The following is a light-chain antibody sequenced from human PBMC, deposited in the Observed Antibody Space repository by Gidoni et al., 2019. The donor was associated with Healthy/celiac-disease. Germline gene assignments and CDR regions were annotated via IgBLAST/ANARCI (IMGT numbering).Light chain of an antibody. Sequence: QSALTQPRSVSGSPGQSVTIPCTGTSSDVGGYNYVSWYQQHPGKAPKLMIDDVSKRPSGVPDRFSGSKSGNTASLTISGLQAEDEADYYCCSYAGSYNVVFGGGTKLTVL. CDR1: SSDVGGYNY. V-gene: IGLV2-11*01. J-gene: IGLJ2*01. CDR2: DVS. CDR3: CSYAGSYNVV.